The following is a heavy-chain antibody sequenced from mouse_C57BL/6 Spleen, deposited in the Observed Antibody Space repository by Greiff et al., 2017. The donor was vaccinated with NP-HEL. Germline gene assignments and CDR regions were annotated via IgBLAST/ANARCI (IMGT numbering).Heavy chain of an antibody. V-gene: IGHV1-81*01. Sequence: VQLQQSGAELARPGASVKLSCKASGYTFPSYGISWVKQRTGQGLEWIGEIYPRSGNTYYNEKFKGKATLTADKSSSTAYMELRSLTSEDSAVYVCAGGDYGRNFDYWGQGTTLTVSS. CDR1: GYTFPSYG. J-gene: IGHJ2*01. CDR2: IYPRSGNT. D-gene: IGHD1-1*01. CDR3: AGGDYGRNFDY.